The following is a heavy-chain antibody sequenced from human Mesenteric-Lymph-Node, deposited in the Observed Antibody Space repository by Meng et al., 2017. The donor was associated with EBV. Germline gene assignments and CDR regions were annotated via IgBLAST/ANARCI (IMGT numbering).Heavy chain of an antibody. V-gene: IGHV4-4*02. D-gene: IGHD4-17*01. CDR3: ARNGDYTPGLF. Sequence: QVHLQYSVPVLVKPSGTLSLTCAVSGDSISGNNWWSCVRQPPGKGREWIGEIHHSGTTNYNPSLKSRVTISVDKSKNQFSLKLTSVTAADTAVYFCARNGDYTPGLFWGQGTLVTVSS. CDR2: IHHSGTT. J-gene: IGHJ4*02. CDR1: GDSISGNNW.